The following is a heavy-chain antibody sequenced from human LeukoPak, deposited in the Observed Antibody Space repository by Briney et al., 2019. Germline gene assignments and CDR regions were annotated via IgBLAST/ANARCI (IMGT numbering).Heavy chain of an antibody. J-gene: IGHJ5*02. CDR3: ARVTEKRYCSSTSCPFDP. V-gene: IGHV1-8*03. CDR2: MNPNSGNT. Sequence: GASVKVSCKASGYTFTSYDINWVRQATGQGLEWMGWMNPNSGNTGYAQKFQGRVTITRNTSISTAYMELSSLRSEDTAVYYCARVTEKRYCSSTSCPFDPWGQGTLVTVSS. D-gene: IGHD2-2*01. CDR1: GYTFTSYD.